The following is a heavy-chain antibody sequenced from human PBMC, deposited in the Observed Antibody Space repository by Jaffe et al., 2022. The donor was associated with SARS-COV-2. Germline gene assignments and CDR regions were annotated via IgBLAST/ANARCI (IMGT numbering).Heavy chain of an antibody. CDR3: ARSSLHLGYCSGGSCYDEFDP. J-gene: IGHJ5*02. CDR1: GYTFTGYY. Sequence: QVQLVQSGAEVKKPGASVKVSCKASGYTFTGYYMHWVRQAPGQGLEWMGRINPNSGGTNYAQKFQGRVTMTRDTSISTAYMELSRLRSDDTAVYYCARSSLHLGYCSGGSCYDEFDPWGQGTLVTVSS. CDR2: INPNSGGT. V-gene: IGHV1-2*06. D-gene: IGHD2-15*01.